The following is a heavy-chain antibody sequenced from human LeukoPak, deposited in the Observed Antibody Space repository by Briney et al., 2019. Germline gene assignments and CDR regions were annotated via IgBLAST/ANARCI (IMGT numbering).Heavy chain of an antibody. CDR2: IYTSGST. CDR3: ARSRGVAGMFYYGMDV. J-gene: IGHJ6*02. D-gene: IGHD6-19*01. V-gene: IGHV4-4*07. Sequence: SETLSLTCTVSGGSISSYYWSWIRQPAGKGLEWIGRIYTSGSTNYNPSLKSRITMSVDTSKNQFSLKLSSVTAADTAVYYCARSRGVAGMFYYGMDVWGQGTTVTVSS. CDR1: GGSISSYY.